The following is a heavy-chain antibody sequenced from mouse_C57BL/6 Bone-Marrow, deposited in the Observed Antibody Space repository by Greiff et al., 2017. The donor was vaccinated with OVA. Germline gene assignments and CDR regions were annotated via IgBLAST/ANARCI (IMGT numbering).Heavy chain of an antibody. CDR1: GFTFSNYW. Sequence: EVQVVESGGGLVQPGGSMKLSCVASGFTFSNYWMNWVRQSPEKGLEWVAQIRLKSDNYATHYAESVKWRFTISRDDSKSSVYLQMNNLRAEDTGIYYCTINSYWGQGTLVTVSA. CDR2: IRLKSDNYAT. D-gene: IGHD1-3*01. J-gene: IGHJ3*01. V-gene: IGHV6-3*01. CDR3: TINSY.